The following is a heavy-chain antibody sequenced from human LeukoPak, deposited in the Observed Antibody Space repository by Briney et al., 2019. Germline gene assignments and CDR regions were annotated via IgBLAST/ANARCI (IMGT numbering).Heavy chain of an antibody. V-gene: IGHV1-46*01. CDR3: ARYSVAGTGSEYFQH. J-gene: IGHJ1*01. D-gene: IGHD6-19*01. CDR2: INPSGGST. Sequence: ASVKVSCKASGSTFTSYYMQWVRQAPGQGLEWMGIINPSGGSTSYAQKFQGRVTMTRDTSTSTVYMELSSLRSEDTAVYYCARYSVAGTGSEYFQHWGQGTLVTVSS. CDR1: GSTFTSYY.